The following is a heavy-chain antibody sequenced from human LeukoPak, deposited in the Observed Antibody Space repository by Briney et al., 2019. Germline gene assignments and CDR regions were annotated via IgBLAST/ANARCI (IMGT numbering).Heavy chain of an antibody. J-gene: IGHJ6*02. V-gene: IGHV4-34*01. CDR2: INPSGST. Sequence: PETLSLTCAVYGGSFSGYYWSWIRQPPGKGRGWIGTINPSGSTNYNTSLKTQVTISVDTSKNQFSLKLSSVTAADTAVYYCARGRYYYGMDVWGQGTTVTVSS. CDR3: ARGRYYYGMDV. CDR1: GGSFSGYY.